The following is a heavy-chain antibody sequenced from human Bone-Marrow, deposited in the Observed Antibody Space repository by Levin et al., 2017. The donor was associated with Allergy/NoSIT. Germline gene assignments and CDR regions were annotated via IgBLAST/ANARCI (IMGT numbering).Heavy chain of an antibody. CDR2: ISGSGGNT. CDR3: AKVRSEVVVAAANY. Sequence: GGSLRLSCAASGFTFSSYGMIWVRQAPGKGLEWVSGISGSGGNTYSTKSVKGRFTISRDNSNNTVYLQMNTLRAEDTAVYYCAKVRSEVVVAAANYWGQGTLVTVSS. CDR1: GFTFSSYG. V-gene: IGHV3-23*01. J-gene: IGHJ4*02. D-gene: IGHD2-15*01.